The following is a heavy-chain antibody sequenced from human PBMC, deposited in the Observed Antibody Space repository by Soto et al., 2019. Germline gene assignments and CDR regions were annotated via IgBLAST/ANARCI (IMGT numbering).Heavy chain of an antibody. D-gene: IGHD4-4*01. CDR3: ARDPYIQFPELRHAPNWFDP. V-gene: IGHV3-48*02. CDR2: ISSSSSTI. Sequence: GGSLRLSCAASGFTFSSYSMNWVRQAPGKGLEWVSYISSSSSTIYYADSVKGRFTISRDNAKNSLYLQMNSLRDEDTAVYYCARDPYIQFPELRHAPNWFDPWGQGTLVTVSS. CDR1: GFTFSSYS. J-gene: IGHJ5*02.